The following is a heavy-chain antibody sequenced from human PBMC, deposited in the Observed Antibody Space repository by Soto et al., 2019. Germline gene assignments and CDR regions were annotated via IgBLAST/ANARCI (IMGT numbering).Heavy chain of an antibody. CDR2: IYYSGST. V-gene: IGHV4-59*08. J-gene: IGHJ5*02. Sequence: SETLSLTCTVSGGSISSYYWSWIRQPPGKGLEWIGYIYYSGSTNYNPSLKSRVTISVDTSKNQFSLKLSSVTAADTAVYYCARHLVYGSVFNWFDPWGQGTLVTVSS. D-gene: IGHD3-10*01. CDR3: ARHLVYGSVFNWFDP. CDR1: GGSISSYY.